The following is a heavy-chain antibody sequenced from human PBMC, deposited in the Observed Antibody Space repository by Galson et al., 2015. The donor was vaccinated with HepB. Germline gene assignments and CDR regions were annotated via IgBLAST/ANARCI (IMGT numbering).Heavy chain of an antibody. V-gene: IGHV6-1*01. CDR2: TYYRSKWYN. CDR3: ARIVGSNYIGWAVDI. Sequence: CAISGDSVSSNSAAWNWTRQSPSRGLEWLGRTYYRSKWYNDYAVSVKSRITINPDTSKNQFSLQLNSMIPEDTAVYYCARIVGSNYIGWAVDIWGQGTMVTVSS. J-gene: IGHJ3*02. D-gene: IGHD2-15*01. CDR1: GDSVSSNSAA.